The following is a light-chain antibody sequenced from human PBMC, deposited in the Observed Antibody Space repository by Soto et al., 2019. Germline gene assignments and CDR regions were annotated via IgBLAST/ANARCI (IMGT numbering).Light chain of an antibody. CDR3: QKYSSVPV. V-gene: IGKV1-27*01. CDR1: QGIRNF. J-gene: IGKJ3*01. Sequence: DIPMTQSPKSLSASVGDRVTITCRASQGIRNFVAWYQQKPGKPPKLLIYAASTLQSGVPSRFSGSGSGTDFTLTINSLQPEDVATYSCQKYSSVPVFGPGTKVEI. CDR2: AAS.